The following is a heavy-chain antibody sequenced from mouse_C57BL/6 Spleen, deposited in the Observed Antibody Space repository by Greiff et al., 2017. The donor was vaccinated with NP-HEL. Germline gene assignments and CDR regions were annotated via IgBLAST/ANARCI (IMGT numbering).Heavy chain of an antibody. CDR3: VRQITTVVADYAMDY. Sequence: EVQVVESGGGLVQPKGSLKLSCAASGFSFNTYAMNWVRQAPGKGLEWVARIRSKSNNYATYYADSVKDRFTISRDDSESMLYLQMNNLKTEDTAMYYCVRQITTVVADYAMDYWGQGTSVTVSS. CDR2: IRSKSNNYAT. CDR1: GFSFNTYA. D-gene: IGHD1-1*01. J-gene: IGHJ4*01. V-gene: IGHV10-1*01.